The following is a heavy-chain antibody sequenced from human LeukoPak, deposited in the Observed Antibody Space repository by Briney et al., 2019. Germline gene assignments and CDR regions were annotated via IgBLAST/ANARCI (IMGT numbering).Heavy chain of an antibody. CDR3: AKDLGTYSSGWLVY. V-gene: IGHV3-23*01. CDR2: ICGSCGST. Sequence: PGGSLRLSCAASGFTFSSYAMSWVRQAPGKGLEWVSAICGSCGSTYYADSVKGRFTISRDNSKNTLYLQMNSLRAEDTAVYYCAKDLGTYSSGWLVYWGQGTLVTVSS. J-gene: IGHJ4*02. CDR1: GFTFSSYA. D-gene: IGHD6-19*01.